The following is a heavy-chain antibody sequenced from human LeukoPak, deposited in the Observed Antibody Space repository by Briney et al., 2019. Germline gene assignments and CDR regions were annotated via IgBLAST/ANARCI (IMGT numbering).Heavy chain of an antibody. V-gene: IGHV3-30-3*01. Sequence: GRSLRLSCAASGFTFSSYAMHWVRQAPGKGLEWVAVISYDGSNKYYADSVKGRFTISRDNSKNTLYLQMNSLRAEDTAVYYCAREIGYYDSSGYNAFDIWGQGTMVTVSS. CDR2: ISYDGSNK. CDR3: AREIGYYDSSGYNAFDI. J-gene: IGHJ3*02. CDR1: GFTFSSYA. D-gene: IGHD3-22*01.